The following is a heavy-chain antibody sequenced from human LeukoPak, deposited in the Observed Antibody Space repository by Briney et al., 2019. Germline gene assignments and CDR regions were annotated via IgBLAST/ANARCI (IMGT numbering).Heavy chain of an antibody. D-gene: IGHD3-10*01. J-gene: IGHJ4*02. CDR2: ISSSGSTI. Sequence: GGSLRLSCAASGFTFSDYYMSWIRQAPGKGLEGVSYISSSGSTIYYADSVKGRFTISRDNAKNSLYLQMNSLRAEDTAVYYCAREPTDYYGSGSYDYWGQGTLVTVSS. CDR3: AREPTDYYGSGSYDY. CDR1: GFTFSDYY. V-gene: IGHV3-11*01.